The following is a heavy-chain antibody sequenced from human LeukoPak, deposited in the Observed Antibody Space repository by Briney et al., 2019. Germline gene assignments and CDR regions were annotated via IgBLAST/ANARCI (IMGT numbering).Heavy chain of an antibody. D-gene: IGHD2-2*01. V-gene: IGHV4-34*01. CDR1: GGSFSGYY. CDR2: INHSGST. CDR3: ARDLGIVVVPAAVY. J-gene: IGHJ4*02. Sequence: SETLSLTCAVYGGSFSGYYWSWIRQPPGKGLEWIGEINHSGSTNYNPSLKSRVTISVDTSKNQFSLKLSSVTAADTAVYYCARDLGIVVVPAAVYWGQGTLVTVSS.